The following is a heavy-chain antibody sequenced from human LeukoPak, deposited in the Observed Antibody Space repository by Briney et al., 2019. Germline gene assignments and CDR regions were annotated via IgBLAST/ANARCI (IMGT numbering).Heavy chain of an antibody. CDR3: ARGGPYSSGWYGD. Sequence: ESGPTLVNPTQTLTLTCTFSGFSLSTSGMRVSWIRQPPGKALEWLARIDWDDDKFYSTSLKTRLTFSKDTSKNQVVLTMTNMDPVDIATYYCARGGPYSSGWYGDWGQGTLVTVSS. CDR2: IDWDDDK. V-gene: IGHV2-70*04. CDR1: GFSLSTSGMR. J-gene: IGHJ4*02. D-gene: IGHD6-19*01.